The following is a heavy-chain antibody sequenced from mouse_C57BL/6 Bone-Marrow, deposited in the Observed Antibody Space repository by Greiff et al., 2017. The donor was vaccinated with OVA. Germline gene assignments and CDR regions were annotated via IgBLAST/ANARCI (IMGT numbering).Heavy chain of an antibody. CDR2: INPSNGGT. CDR1: GYTFTSYW. J-gene: IGHJ2*01. V-gene: IGHV1-53*01. CDR3: APLPYFDY. Sequence: QVHVKQSGTELVKPGASVKLSCKASGYTFTSYWMHWVKQRPGQGLEWIGNINPSNGGTIYNEKFKSKATLTVDKSSSTTYMQLSSLTSEDSAVYYCAPLPYFDYWGQGTTLTVSS. D-gene: IGHD1-2*01.